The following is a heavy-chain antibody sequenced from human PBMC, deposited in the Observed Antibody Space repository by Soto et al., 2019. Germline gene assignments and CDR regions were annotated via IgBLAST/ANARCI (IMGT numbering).Heavy chain of an antibody. CDR1: GGSISSGGYY. D-gene: IGHD4-17*01. V-gene: IGHV4-31*03. J-gene: IGHJ6*04. CDR2: IYYSGST. Sequence: PSETLSLTCTVSGGSISSGGYYWSWIRQHPGKGLEWIGYIYYSGSTYYNPSLKSRVTISVDTSKNQFSLKLSSVTAADTAVYYCARSRTTVVTDYYYYGMDVWGKGTTVTVSS. CDR3: ARSRTTVVTDYYYYGMDV.